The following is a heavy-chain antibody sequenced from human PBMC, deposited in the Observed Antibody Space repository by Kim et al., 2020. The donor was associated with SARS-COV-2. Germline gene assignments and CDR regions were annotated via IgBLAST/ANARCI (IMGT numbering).Heavy chain of an antibody. CDR3: ARAERKYYYGMDV. V-gene: IGHV4-59*01. Sequence: NPSLKSRVTISVDTSKNQFALRLSSVTAADTAVYYCARAERKYYYGMDVWGQGTTVTVSS. J-gene: IGHJ6*02.